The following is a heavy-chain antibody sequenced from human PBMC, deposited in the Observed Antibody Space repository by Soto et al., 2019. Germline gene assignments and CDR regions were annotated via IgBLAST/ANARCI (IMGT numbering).Heavy chain of an antibody. CDR3: ARDPFQVFGY. CDR2: IFSDGST. V-gene: IGHV3-66*01. CDR1: GFTVSNNY. J-gene: IGHJ4*02. Sequence: EVQVVESVGGLVQPGGSLRFSCAASGFTVSNNYMSWVRQAPGKGLECISVIFSDGSTYYADSVKGRFTISRDNSENTLYLQINSLKAEDTALYYCARDPFQVFGYWGQGTLVTVSS.